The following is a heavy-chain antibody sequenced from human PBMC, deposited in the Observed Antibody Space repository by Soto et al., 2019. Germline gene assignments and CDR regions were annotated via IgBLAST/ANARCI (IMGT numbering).Heavy chain of an antibody. J-gene: IGHJ4*02. CDR1: GYTFTSYA. Sequence: GASVKVSCKASGYTFTSYAMHWVRQAPGQRLEWMGWINAGNGNTKYSQKFQGRVTITRDTSASTAYMELSSLRSEDTAVYYCARGGHFSWASYYYDSSGYYYWGQGTLVTVSS. V-gene: IGHV1-3*01. CDR2: INAGNGNT. D-gene: IGHD3-22*01. CDR3: ARGGHFSWASYYYDSSGYYY.